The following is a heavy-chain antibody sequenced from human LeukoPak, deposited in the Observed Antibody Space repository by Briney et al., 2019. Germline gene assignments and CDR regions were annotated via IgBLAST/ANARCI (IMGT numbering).Heavy chain of an antibody. V-gene: IGHV3-9*01. D-gene: IGHD3/OR15-3a*01. Sequence: GRSLRLSCAASGFTFDDYAMHWVRQAPGQGLEWVSGITWNSDTKGYAGSVKGRFTISRDNAKNSLYLQMNSLRAEDTALYYCAKDRATGYYTFDYWGQGTLVTVSS. CDR1: GFTFDDYA. J-gene: IGHJ4*02. CDR2: ITWNSDTK. CDR3: AKDRATGYYTFDY.